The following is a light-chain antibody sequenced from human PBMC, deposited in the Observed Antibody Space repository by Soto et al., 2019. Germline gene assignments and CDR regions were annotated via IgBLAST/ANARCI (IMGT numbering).Light chain of an antibody. CDR1: QSVSSSY. J-gene: IGKJ1*01. CDR3: QQFGSSSWT. Sequence: ESVLTQSPGTLSLSPGEKATLSCRASQSVSSSYLAWYQQKSGQAPRLLIYGASRKATGIPNKFSGSGSETDFTLTVSRLEPEDFGVYYCQQFGSSSWTFGQGTKV. V-gene: IGKV3-20*01. CDR2: GAS.